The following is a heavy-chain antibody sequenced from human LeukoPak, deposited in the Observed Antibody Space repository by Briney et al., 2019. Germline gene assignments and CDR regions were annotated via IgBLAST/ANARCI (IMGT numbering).Heavy chain of an antibody. V-gene: IGHV1-18*01. CDR1: GYTFTSYA. CDR2: ISAYNGNT. J-gene: IGHJ4*02. CDR3: AREISSGYYYYFDY. Sequence: ASVKVSCKASGYTFTSYAITWVRQAPGQGLEWMGWISAYNGNTKYGQRLQGRVTMTTDTSTSTAYMELRSLRSDDTAVYYCAREISSGYYYYFDYWGQGTLVTVSS. D-gene: IGHD3-22*01.